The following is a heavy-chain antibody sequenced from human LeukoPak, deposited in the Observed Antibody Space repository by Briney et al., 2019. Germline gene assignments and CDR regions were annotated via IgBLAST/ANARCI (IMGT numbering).Heavy chain of an antibody. J-gene: IGHJ4*02. V-gene: IGHV4-39*02. CDR2: VSYSGTT. D-gene: IGHD6-25*01. CDR1: ALSISSSSHS. CDR3: ARDGYSGAWILDY. Sequence: PSETLSLTCTVSALSISSSSHSWAWIRQPPGKGLEWIASVSYSGTTHFNPSLKSRVTISVDTSKNQFSLQMSSVTAADSAVYYCARDGYSGAWILDYWGQGTRVTVSS.